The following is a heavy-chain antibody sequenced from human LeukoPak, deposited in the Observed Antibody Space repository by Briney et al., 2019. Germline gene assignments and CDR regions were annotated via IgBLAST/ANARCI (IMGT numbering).Heavy chain of an antibody. CDR2: INAGNGNT. CDR1: GYTFTSYA. CDR3: ARGYYDSSGYPDYNWFDP. D-gene: IGHD3-22*01. V-gene: IGHV1-3*03. J-gene: IGHJ5*02. Sequence: ASVKVSCKASGYTFTSYAMHWVRQAPGQRLEWMGWINAGNGNTKYSQEFQGRVTITRDTSASTAYMELSSLRSEDMAVYYCARGYYDSSGYPDYNWFDPWGQGTLVTVSS.